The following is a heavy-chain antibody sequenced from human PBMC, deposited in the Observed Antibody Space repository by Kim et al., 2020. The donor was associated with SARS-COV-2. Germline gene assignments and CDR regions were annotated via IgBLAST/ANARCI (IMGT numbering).Heavy chain of an antibody. Sequence: LSLTCAASGFTFSSYAMYWVRQAPGKGLEWVAVISYDGSNKYYADSVKGRFTISRDNSKNTLYLQMNSLRAEDTAMYYCSRDGEWDYGDPQGGNYFDYWGQETLVTVSS. CDR2: ISYDGSNK. D-gene: IGHD4-17*01. V-gene: IGHV3-30-3*01. CDR3: SRDGEWDYGDPQGGNYFDY. CDR1: GFTFSSYA. J-gene: IGHJ4*02.